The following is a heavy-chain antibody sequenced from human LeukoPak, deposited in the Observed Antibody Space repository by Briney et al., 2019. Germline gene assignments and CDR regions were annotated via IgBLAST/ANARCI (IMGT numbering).Heavy chain of an antibody. J-gene: IGHJ5*02. CDR1: GFTFSSYA. Sequence: PGGSLRLSCAASGFTFSSYAMSWVRQAPGKGLEWVSAISGSGGSTYYADSVKGRFTISRDNAKNSLYLQMNSLRAEDTAVYYCARGGQRSGNWFDPWGQGTLVTVSS. CDR3: ARGGQRSGNWFDP. D-gene: IGHD3-10*01. CDR2: ISGSGGST. V-gene: IGHV3-23*01.